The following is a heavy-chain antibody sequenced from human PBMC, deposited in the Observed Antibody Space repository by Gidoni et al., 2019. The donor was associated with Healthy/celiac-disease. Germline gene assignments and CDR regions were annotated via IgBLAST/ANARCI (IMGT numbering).Heavy chain of an antibody. CDR1: GCSISSSSYY. Sequence: QLQLQESGPGLVKPSETLSPTCTVPGCSISSSSYYWGWIRQPPGKGLEWIGSIYYSGSTYYNPSLKSRVTISVDTSKNQFSLKLSSVTAADTAVYYCARLYIVGLTLDYWGQGTLVTVSS. CDR2: IYYSGST. D-gene: IGHD2-21*02. V-gene: IGHV4-39*01. CDR3: ARLYIVGLTLDY. J-gene: IGHJ4*02.